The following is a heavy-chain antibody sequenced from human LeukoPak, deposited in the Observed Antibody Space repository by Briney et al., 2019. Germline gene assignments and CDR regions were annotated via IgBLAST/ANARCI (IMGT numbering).Heavy chain of an antibody. CDR3: ARRRDSGSLQHFDY. Sequence: GGSLRLSCVTSGFTFSTYGIHWVRQAPGKGLEWVSYITGHSSTIYYADSVKGRFTISRDNAKNSLYLQMNSLRAEDTAVYYCARRRDSGSLQHFDYWGQGTLVTVSS. J-gene: IGHJ4*02. CDR1: GFTFSTYG. V-gene: IGHV3-48*04. D-gene: IGHD1-26*01. CDR2: ITGHSSTI.